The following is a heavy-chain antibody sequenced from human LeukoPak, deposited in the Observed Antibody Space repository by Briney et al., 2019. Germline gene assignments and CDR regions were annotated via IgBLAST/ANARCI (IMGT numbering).Heavy chain of an antibody. Sequence: ASVKVSCKASGYTFTSYYMHWVRQAPGQRLEWMGWINAGNGNTKYSQEFQGRVTITRDTSARTAYMELSSLRSEDMAVYYCARSGYAGNWFDPWGQGTLVTVSS. V-gene: IGHV1-3*03. J-gene: IGHJ5*02. D-gene: IGHD2-2*01. CDR1: GYTFTSYY. CDR2: INAGNGNT. CDR3: ARSGYAGNWFDP.